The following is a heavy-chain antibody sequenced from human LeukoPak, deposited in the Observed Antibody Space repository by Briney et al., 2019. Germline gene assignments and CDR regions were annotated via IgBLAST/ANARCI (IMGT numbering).Heavy chain of an antibody. Sequence: PGGSLRLSCAASGFTFSTYWMSWVRQAPGKGLEWVSSISSSSSYIYYADSVKGRFTISRDNAKNTLYLQMNSLRAEDTAVYYCATLGRYSGSYYGYWGQGTLVTVSS. D-gene: IGHD1-26*01. J-gene: IGHJ4*02. V-gene: IGHV3-21*01. CDR1: GFTFSTYW. CDR2: ISSSSSYI. CDR3: ATLGRYSGSYYGY.